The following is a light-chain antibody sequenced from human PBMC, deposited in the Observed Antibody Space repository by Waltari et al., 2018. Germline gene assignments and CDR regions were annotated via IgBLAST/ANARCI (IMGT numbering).Light chain of an antibody. V-gene: IGKV1-8*01. CDR1: QGISSY. J-gene: IGKJ1*01. CDR2: AAS. CDR3: QQYYSYPLT. Sequence: AIRITQSPSSLSASTGDSVTITCRASQGISSYLAWYQQKPGKAPKLLIYAASTLQSGVPSRFSGSGSGTDFTLTISCLQSEDFATYYCQQYYSYPLTFGQGTKVEIK.